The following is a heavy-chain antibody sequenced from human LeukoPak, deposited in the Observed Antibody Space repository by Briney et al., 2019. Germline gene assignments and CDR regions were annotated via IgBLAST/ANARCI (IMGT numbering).Heavy chain of an antibody. CDR2: IKEDGTEE. CDR3: ARGGQTSYSY. D-gene: IGHD2-2*01. V-gene: IGHV3-7*05. J-gene: IGHJ4*02. Sequence: GGSLRLSCAASGFSFSSSWMTWVRQAPGKGLEWVAHIKEDGTEEYYVDSVKGRFTVSRDNAKNSLYLQMNSLRAEDTAIYYCARGGQTSYSYWGQGSLVTVSS. CDR1: GFSFSSSW.